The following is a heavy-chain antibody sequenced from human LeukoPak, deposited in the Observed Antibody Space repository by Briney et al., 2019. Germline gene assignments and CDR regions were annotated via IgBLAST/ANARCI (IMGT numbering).Heavy chain of an antibody. Sequence: GGSLRLSCAASGFTFSSYSMNWVRQAPGKGLEWVAVISYDGSNKYYADSVKGRFTISRDNSKNTLYLQMNSLRAEDTAVYYCAKQASSHLEAYFDYWGQGTLVTVSS. D-gene: IGHD6-13*01. CDR1: GFTFSSYS. CDR2: ISYDGSNK. V-gene: IGHV3-30*18. CDR3: AKQASSHLEAYFDY. J-gene: IGHJ4*02.